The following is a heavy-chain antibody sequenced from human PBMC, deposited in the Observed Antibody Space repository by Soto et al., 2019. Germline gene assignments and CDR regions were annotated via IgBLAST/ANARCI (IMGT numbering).Heavy chain of an antibody. Sequence: QVQLVQSGAEVKKPGASVKVSCKASGYTFTSYDINWVRQATGQGLEWMGWMNPNSGNTGYAQKFQGRVTTTRNTSMSTAYMELSSLRSEDTAVYFCARERTAAGTGWFDPCGQGTLVTVSS. D-gene: IGHD6-13*01. CDR1: GYTFTSYD. V-gene: IGHV1-8*01. J-gene: IGHJ5*02. CDR2: MNPNSGNT. CDR3: ARERTAAGTGWFDP.